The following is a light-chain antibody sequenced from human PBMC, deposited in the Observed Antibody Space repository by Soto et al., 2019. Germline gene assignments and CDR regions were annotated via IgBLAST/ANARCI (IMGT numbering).Light chain of an antibody. CDR3: QQYNTYPLT. J-gene: IGKJ4*02. CDR1: QSISTW. Sequence: DIQMTQSPSTLSASVGDRVTITCRASQSISTWLAWYQQKPGKAPKLLIYKASSLESGVPSRFSGSGYGTKFSLPLRNLLPGDFSTYYCQQYNTYPLTFGGGTKVDIK. CDR2: KAS. V-gene: IGKV1-5*03.